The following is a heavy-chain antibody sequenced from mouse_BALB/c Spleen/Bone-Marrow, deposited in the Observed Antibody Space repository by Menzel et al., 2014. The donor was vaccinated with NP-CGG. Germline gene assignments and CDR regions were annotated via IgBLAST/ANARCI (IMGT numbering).Heavy chain of an antibody. V-gene: IGHV5-9-4*01. CDR3: AREEGNVLAY. CDR1: GFTFSSYA. CDR2: ISSGGSYT. J-gene: IGHJ3*01. Sequence: DVKLVESGGGLVKPGGSLKLSCAASGFTFSSYAMSWVRQSPEKRLAWVAEISSGGSYTYYPDTVTGRFTISRDNAKNSLYLEMSSRRSEDTAMYYCAREEGNVLAYWGQGTLVTVSA. D-gene: IGHD2-1*01.